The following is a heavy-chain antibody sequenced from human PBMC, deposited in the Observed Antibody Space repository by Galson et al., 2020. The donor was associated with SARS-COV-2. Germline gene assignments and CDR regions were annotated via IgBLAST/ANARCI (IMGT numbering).Heavy chain of an antibody. CDR1: GGSISSANYY. V-gene: IGHV4-39*07. J-gene: IGHJ5*02. Sequence: SQTLSLTCTVSGGSISSANYYWGWIRQPPGKGLEWIGSIYYSGNTYFNASLKSRVTISVDMSKNHFSLRLRSVTAADTAIYYCARESRLEWFSYWFDPWGQGTLVTVSS. CDR2: IYYSGNT. D-gene: IGHD3-3*01. CDR3: ARESRLEWFSYWFDP.